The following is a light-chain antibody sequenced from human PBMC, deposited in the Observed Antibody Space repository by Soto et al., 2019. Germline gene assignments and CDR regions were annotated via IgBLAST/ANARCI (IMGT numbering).Light chain of an antibody. J-gene: IGKJ4*01. CDR2: AAS. CDR3: QKYNSAPHT. Sequence: GDRVTITCRTSQDISNYLAWYQQKPGKVPKLLIYAASTLQSGVQSRFSGGGSGTDFSLTISSLQPEDVATYYCQKYNSAPHTFGGGTKVEIQ. V-gene: IGKV1-27*01. CDR1: QDISNY.